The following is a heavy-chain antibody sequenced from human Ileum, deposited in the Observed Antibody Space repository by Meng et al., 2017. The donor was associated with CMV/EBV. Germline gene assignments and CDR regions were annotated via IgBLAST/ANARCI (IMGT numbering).Heavy chain of an antibody. CDR1: GFISRFPFPTYW. CDR2: INQDGSDK. V-gene: IGHV3-7*01. D-gene: IGHD7-27*01. J-gene: IGHJ4*02. CDR3: ARDPLINGDGRGDY. Sequence: GGSLRLSCAGTGFISRFPFPTYWMTWVRQAPGKGLEWVANINQDGSDKYYADSVKGRFTITRDIAKNSLYLQMNSLRAEDTAVYYCARDPLINGDGRGDYCGQGTLVTVSS.